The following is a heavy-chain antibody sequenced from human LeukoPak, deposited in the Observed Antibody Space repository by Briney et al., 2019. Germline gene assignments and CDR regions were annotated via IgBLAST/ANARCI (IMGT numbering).Heavy chain of an antibody. CDR3: ARVFRPSYYYGMDV. V-gene: IGHV1-8*01. Sequence: ASVKVSCKASGYTFTSYDINWVRQATRQGLEWMGWMNPNSGNTGYAQKFQGRVTMTRNTSISTAYMELSSLRSEDTAVYYCARVFRPSYYYGMDVWGQGTTVTVSS. D-gene: IGHD6-6*01. J-gene: IGHJ6*02. CDR2: MNPNSGNT. CDR1: GYTFTSYD.